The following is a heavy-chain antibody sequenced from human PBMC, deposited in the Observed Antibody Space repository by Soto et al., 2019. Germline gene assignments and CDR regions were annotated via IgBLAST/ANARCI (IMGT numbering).Heavy chain of an antibody. CDR3: ARDRYGSGSYYKGGDY. V-gene: IGHV3-33*01. CDR2: IWYDGSNK. CDR1: GFTFSSYG. J-gene: IGHJ4*02. Sequence: QVQLVESGGGVVQPGRSLRLSCAASGFTFSSYGMHWVRQAPGKGLEWVVVIWYDGSNKYYADSVKGRFTISRDNSKNTLYLQMNSLRAEDTAVYYCARDRYGSGSYYKGGDYWGQGTLVTVSS. D-gene: IGHD3-10*01.